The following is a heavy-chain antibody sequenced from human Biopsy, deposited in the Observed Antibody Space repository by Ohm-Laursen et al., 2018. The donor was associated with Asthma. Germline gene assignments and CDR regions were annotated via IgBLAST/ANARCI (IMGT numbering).Heavy chain of an antibody. V-gene: IGHV3-30*03. Sequence: SLRLSCSASGFTFSSYGMHWVRQAPGKGLEWAAVISYDGSNKYYADSVKGRFTISRDNSKNTLYLQMNSLRAEDTAVYYCARGNRHLDYGGNSGAFDIWGQGTMVTVSS. CDR1: GFTFSSYG. J-gene: IGHJ3*02. CDR3: ARGNRHLDYGGNSGAFDI. D-gene: IGHD4-23*01. CDR2: ISYDGSNK.